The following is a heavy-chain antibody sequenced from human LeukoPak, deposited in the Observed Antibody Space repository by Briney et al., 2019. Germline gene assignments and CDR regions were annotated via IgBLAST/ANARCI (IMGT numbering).Heavy chain of an antibody. J-gene: IGHJ4*02. CDR1: GGSFSGYY. CDR3: ARHRATYYYGSGGTDY. CDR2: INHSGGT. V-gene: IGHV4-34*01. D-gene: IGHD3-10*01. Sequence: SETLSLTCAVYGGSFSGYYWSWIRQPPGKGLEWIGEINHSGGTNYNPSLKSRVTISVDTSKNQFSLKLSSVTAADTAVYYCARHRATYYYGSGGTDYWGQGTLVTVSS.